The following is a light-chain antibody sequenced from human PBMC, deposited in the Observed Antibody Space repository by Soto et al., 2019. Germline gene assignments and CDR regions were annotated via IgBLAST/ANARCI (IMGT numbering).Light chain of an antibody. CDR3: SSYTSSNSVV. CDR1: SSDVGGSNY. J-gene: IGLJ2*01. CDR2: EVS. V-gene: IGLV2-14*01. Sequence: QSALTQPASVSGSPRQSITISCSGTSSDVGGSNYVSWYQQYPGKAPKLIIYEVSNRPSGISNRFSGSKSGNTASLTISGLQAEDEADYYCSSYTSSNSVVFGGGTQLTVL.